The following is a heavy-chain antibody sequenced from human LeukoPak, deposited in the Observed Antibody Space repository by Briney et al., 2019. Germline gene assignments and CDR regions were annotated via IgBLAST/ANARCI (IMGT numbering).Heavy chain of an antibody. D-gene: IGHD3-22*01. V-gene: IGHV4-30-4*01. CDR2: IYHSETT. J-gene: IGHJ4*02. CDR1: GGSISSGDYY. Sequence: RPSETLSLTCTVSGGSISSGDYYWSWIRQPPGKGLEWIGYIYHSETTYYNPSLKSRVTMSVDTSKNQFSLKLSSVTAADTAVYYCARGGYYYDSSGTLFKVRKSYYFDYWGQGTLVTVSS. CDR3: ARGGYYYDSSGTLFKVRKSYYFDY.